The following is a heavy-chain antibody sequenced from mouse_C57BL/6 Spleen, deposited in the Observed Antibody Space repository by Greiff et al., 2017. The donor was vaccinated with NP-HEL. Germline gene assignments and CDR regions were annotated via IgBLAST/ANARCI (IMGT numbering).Heavy chain of an antibody. Sequence: DVQLVESGGGLVKPGGSLKLSCAASGFTFSSYAMSWVRQTPEKRLEWVATISDGGSYTYYPDNVKGRFTISRDNAKNNLYLQMSHLKSEDTAMYYCARVGTLYWYFDVWGTGTTVTVSS. CDR3: ARVGTLYWYFDV. CDR1: GFTFSSYA. D-gene: IGHD4-1*01. V-gene: IGHV5-4*01. CDR2: ISDGGSYT. J-gene: IGHJ1*03.